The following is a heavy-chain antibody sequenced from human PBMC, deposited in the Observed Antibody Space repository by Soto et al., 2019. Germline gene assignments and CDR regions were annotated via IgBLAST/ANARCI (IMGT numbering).Heavy chain of an antibody. CDR2: INHSGST. V-gene: IGHV4-34*01. CDR3: ASGGNSYYYYGMEV. D-gene: IGHD4-4*01. J-gene: IGHJ6*02. Sequence: SETLSLTCAVYGGSFSGYYWSWIRQPPGKGLEWIGEINHSGSTNYNPSLKSRVTISVDTSKNQFSLKLSSVTAADTAVYYCASGGNSYYYYGMEVWGQGTTVTVSS. CDR1: GGSFSGYY.